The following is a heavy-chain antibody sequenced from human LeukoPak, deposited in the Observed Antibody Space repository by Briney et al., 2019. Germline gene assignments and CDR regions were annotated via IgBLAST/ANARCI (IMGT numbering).Heavy chain of an antibody. J-gene: IGHJ4*02. D-gene: IGHD4-17*01. V-gene: IGHV4-31*03. Sequence: PSETLSLTCTVSGGSISSGGYYWSWIRQHPGKGLEWIGYIYYSGSTYYNPSLKSRVTMSVDTSKNQFSLKLSSVTAADTAVYYCARGVYGDYEHYYFDYWGQGTLVTVSS. CDR2: IYYSGST. CDR3: ARGVYGDYEHYYFDY. CDR1: GGSISSGGYY.